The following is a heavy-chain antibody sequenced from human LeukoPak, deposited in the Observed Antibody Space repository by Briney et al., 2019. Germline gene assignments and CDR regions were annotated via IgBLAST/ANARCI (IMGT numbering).Heavy chain of an antibody. D-gene: IGHD5-24*01. CDR3: ARETPRRGETRDGYR. CDR2: IKEDGSET. CDR1: GFIFKKYW. Sequence: GGSLRLSCAASGFIFKKYWMNWVRQVPGKGLECLANIKEDGSETYYADSVKGRFTISRDNPKNLLFLQINSLRIEDTAVYYCARETPRRGETRDGYRWGQGTVVTVSS. J-gene: IGHJ4*02. V-gene: IGHV3-7*01.